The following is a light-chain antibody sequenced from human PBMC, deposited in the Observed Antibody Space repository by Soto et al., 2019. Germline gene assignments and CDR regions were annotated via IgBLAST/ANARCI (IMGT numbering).Light chain of an antibody. Sequence: IVLTQSPGTLSLSPGERATLSCRASQGVSGNNLAWYQQKPGQAPRLLICRSSTGVPGIPDRFSGSGSETDFTLTINRLEPEDFAVYYCNQYGSTPHTFGQGTKLEI. V-gene: IGKV3-20*01. CDR2: RSS. J-gene: IGKJ2*01. CDR1: QGVSGNN. CDR3: NQYGSTPHT.